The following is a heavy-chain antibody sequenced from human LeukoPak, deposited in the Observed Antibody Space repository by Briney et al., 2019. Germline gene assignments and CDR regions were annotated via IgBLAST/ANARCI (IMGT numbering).Heavy chain of an antibody. CDR2: FDPEDGET. V-gene: IGHV1-24*01. CDR3: ATVEIGHPDRMVSLIFDY. D-gene: IGHD1-14*01. J-gene: IGHJ4*02. Sequence: GASVKVSCKVSGYTLTELSTHWVRQAPGKGLEWMGGFDPEDGETIYAQKFQGRVTMTEDTSTDTAYMELSSLRSEDTAVYYCATVEIGHPDRMVSLIFDYWGQGTLVTVSS. CDR1: GYTLTELS.